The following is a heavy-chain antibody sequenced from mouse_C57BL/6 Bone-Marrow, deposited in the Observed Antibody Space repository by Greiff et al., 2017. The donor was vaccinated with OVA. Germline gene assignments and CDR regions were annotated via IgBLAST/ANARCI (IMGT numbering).Heavy chain of an antibody. CDR2: ISSGGSYT. J-gene: IGHJ4*01. Sequence: EVKLVESGGDLVKPGGSLKLSCAASGFTFSSYGMSWVRQTPDKRLEWVATISSGGSYTYYPDSVKGRFTISRANAKHTLYLQMSSLKSEDTAMYYCARQGVTTPYYYAMDYWGQGTSVTVSA. D-gene: IGHD1-1*01. V-gene: IGHV5-6*01. CDR3: ARQGVTTPYYYAMDY. CDR1: GFTFSSYG.